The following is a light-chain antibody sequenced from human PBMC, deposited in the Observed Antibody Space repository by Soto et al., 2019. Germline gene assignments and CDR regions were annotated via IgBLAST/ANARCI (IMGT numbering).Light chain of an antibody. CDR1: SSDVGGYNY. CDR2: EVS. J-gene: IGLJ1*01. CDR3: SSYTSSSTLV. V-gene: IGLV2-14*01. Sequence: QSALAQPASVSGSPGQSITISCTGTSSDVGGYNYVSWYQQHPGKAPKLMIYEVSNRPSGVSNRFSGYKSGNTASLTISGLQAEDEADYYCSSYTSSSTLVFGTGTKVTV.